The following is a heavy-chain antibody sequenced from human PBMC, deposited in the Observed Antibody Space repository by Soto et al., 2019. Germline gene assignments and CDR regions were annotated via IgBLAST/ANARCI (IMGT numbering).Heavy chain of an antibody. CDR2: IHNSGKP. CDR3: AGGPTTEKVDS. Sequence: QVQLQESGPGLVRPSQTLSLTCSVSGASIYTGRYFWSWIRKSPGKLLEWIAHIHNSGKPYNNPSLMTRATTTADSSLNQCSLALTAGTAADTAMYYCAGGPTTEKVDSWGQGILVTVAS. V-gene: IGHV4-30-4*01. CDR1: GASIYTGRYF. J-gene: IGHJ4*02.